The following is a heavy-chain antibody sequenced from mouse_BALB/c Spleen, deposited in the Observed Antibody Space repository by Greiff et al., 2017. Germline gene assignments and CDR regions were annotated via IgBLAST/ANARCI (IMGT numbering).Heavy chain of an antibody. Sequence: VQLQQSGAELARPGASVKLSCKASGYTFTSYWMQWVKQRPGQGLEWIGAIYPGDGDTRYTQKFKGKATLTADKSSSPAYMQRSSLASEDSAVYYCARKGYYGSSYSWFAYWGQGTLVTVSA. J-gene: IGHJ3*01. V-gene: IGHV1-87*01. CDR1: GYTFTSYW. CDR3: ARKGYYGSSYSWFAY. D-gene: IGHD1-1*01. CDR2: IYPGDGDT.